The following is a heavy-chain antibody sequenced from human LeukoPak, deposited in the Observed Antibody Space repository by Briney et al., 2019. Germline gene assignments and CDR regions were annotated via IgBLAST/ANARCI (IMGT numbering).Heavy chain of an antibody. CDR1: GFSFNTYW. D-gene: IGHD4-11*01. CDR2: INPDDSDT. CDR3: ARQWWGTDYMPRHNWFDP. V-gene: IGHV5-51*01. J-gene: IGHJ5*02. Sequence: GESLKISCKGSGFSFNTYWIGWVRQMPGKGLKWMGIINPDDSDTRYSPSFQGQVTMSADKSINTAYLQWSSLKASDTAMYYCARQWWGTDYMPRHNWFDPWGQGTLVTVSS.